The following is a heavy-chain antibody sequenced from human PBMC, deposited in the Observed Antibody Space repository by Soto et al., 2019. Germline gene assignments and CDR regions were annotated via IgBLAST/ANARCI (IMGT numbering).Heavy chain of an antibody. CDR1: GFTFSSYG. Sequence: QVQLVESGGGVVQPGRSLRLSCAASGFTFSSYGMHWVRQAPGKGLEWVAVISYDGSNNSYADSVKGRFTISRANSKNTLYLQMNSLRAEDTAVYYCAKGQGSGWIIDYWGQGTLVSVSS. J-gene: IGHJ4*02. D-gene: IGHD6-19*01. V-gene: IGHV3-30*18. CDR2: ISYDGSNN. CDR3: AKGQGSGWIIDY.